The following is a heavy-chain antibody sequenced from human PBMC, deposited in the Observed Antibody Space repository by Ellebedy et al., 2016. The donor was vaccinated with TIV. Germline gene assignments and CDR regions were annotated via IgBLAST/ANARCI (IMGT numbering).Heavy chain of an antibody. CDR3: TRGSSSRGDFDS. CDR2: ISHDGSNK. J-gene: IGHJ4*02. CDR1: GFTFSYYS. Sequence: GESLKISXAASGFTFSYYSMHWVRQAPGKGLEWVAVISHDGSNKYHAESVKGRFAISRDDSKNTLYLQMNTLRTEDTAVYFCTRGSSSRGDFDSWGQGTLVTVSS. D-gene: IGHD6-13*01. V-gene: IGHV3-30*09.